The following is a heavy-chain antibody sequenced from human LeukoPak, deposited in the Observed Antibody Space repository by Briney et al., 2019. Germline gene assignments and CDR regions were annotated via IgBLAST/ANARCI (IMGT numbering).Heavy chain of an antibody. Sequence: SERVSLTCTVSGGSISSYSWSWIRQPPGKGLEWIGYIYDSVSTNYTPTLKSGVTISVDTSKNQFSLNLSSVTAADTAVYYCARGKDNRNGYNWFDPWGQGTL. J-gene: IGHJ5*02. CDR1: GGSISSYS. D-gene: IGHD1-14*01. CDR3: ARGKDNRNGYNWFDP. CDR2: IYDSVST. V-gene: IGHV4-59*01.